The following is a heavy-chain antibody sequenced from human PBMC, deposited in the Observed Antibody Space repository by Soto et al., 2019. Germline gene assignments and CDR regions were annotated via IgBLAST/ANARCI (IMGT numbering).Heavy chain of an antibody. CDR1: GFSFDTYA. V-gene: IGHV3-23*01. J-gene: IGHJ4*02. CDR3: AGGKPFEY. Sequence: GGSLRLSSAASGFSFDTYAMTWVRQAPGKGLEWVSTIRGSGVTTYYADSVKGRFTISRDNSRNTLSLQMDSLRAEDTALYYCAGGKPFEYCGQG. CDR2: IRGSGVTT.